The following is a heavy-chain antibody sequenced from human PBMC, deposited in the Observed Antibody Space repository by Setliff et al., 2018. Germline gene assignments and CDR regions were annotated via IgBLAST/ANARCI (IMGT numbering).Heavy chain of an antibody. J-gene: IGHJ5*02. D-gene: IGHD3-10*01. CDR3: ARHPYYYGSGTYLDNNNRWFDP. CDR1: GYSFSTCW. V-gene: IGHV5-51*01. Sequence: GESLKISCKGSGYSFSTCWIGWVRQMPGKGLEWMGIIYPGDSITRYSPSFQGQVTISVDKSINTAYLQWSSLRASDTAIYYCARHPYYYGSGTYLDNNNRWFDPWGQGSLVTVSS. CDR2: IYPGDSIT.